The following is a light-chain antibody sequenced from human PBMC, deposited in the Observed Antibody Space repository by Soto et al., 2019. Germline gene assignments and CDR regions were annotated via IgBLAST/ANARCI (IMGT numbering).Light chain of an antibody. CDR2: DAS. V-gene: IGKV1-5*01. CDR1: QSISSW. J-gene: IGKJ1*01. Sequence: DIQITQSPSTLPASVGDRVTITCRASQSISSWLAWYQQKPGKAPKLLIYDASSLESGVPSRFSGSGSGTEFTLTISSLQPDDFATYYCQQYNSYSWTFGQGTKVDI. CDR3: QQYNSYSWT.